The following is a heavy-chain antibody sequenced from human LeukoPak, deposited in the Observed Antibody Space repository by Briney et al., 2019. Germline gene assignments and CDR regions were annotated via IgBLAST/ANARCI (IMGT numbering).Heavy chain of an antibody. CDR2: IYYSGST. V-gene: IGHV4-39*01. CDR3: ARQYSDILTGYHRGELYWYFDL. D-gene: IGHD3-9*01. J-gene: IGHJ2*01. CDR1: GDSISSSSYY. Sequence: SETLSLTCTVSGDSISSSSYYWGWIRQPPGKGLEWIGSIYYSGSTYYNPSLKSRVTISVDTSKNQFSVKLSSVTAADTAVYYCARQYSDILTGYHRGELYWYFDLWGRGTLVTVSS.